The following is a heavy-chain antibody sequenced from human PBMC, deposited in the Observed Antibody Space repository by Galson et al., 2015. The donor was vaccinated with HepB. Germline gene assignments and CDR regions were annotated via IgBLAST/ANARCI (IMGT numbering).Heavy chain of an antibody. J-gene: IGHJ6*02. CDR3: ARDMRESAVTTPTKVYYGMDV. CDR2: IIPILGIA. V-gene: IGHV1-69*04. CDR1: GGTFSSYT. Sequence: SVKVSCKASGGTFSSYTISWVRQAPGQGLEWMGRIIPILGIANYAQKFQGRVTITADKSTSTAYMELSSLRSEDTAVYYCARDMRESAVTTPTKVYYGMDVWGQGTTVTVSS. D-gene: IGHD4-17*01.